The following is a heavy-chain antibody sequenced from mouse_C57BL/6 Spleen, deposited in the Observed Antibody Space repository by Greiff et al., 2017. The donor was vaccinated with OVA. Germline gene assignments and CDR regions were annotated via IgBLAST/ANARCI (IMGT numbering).Heavy chain of an antibody. CDR2: IYPGDGDT. V-gene: IGHV1-82*01. D-gene: IGHD1-1*01. CDR1: GYAFSSSW. J-gene: IGHJ1*03. CDR3: ARTDYYGSSYVYFDV. Sequence: QVQLQQSGPELVKPGASVKISCKASGYAFSSSWMNWVKQRPGKGLEWIGRIYPGDGDTNYNGKFKGKATLTADNSSSTPYLQLSSLTSEDSAVYFCARTDYYGSSYVYFDVWGTGTTVTVSS.